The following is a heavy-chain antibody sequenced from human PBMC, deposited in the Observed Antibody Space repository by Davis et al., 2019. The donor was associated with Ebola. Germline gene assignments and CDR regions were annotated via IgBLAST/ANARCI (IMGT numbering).Heavy chain of an antibody. D-gene: IGHD3-22*01. CDR2: IYYSGST. J-gene: IGHJ2*01. V-gene: IGHV4-4*02. CDR1: GGSISSSNW. Sequence: MPGGSLRLSCAVSGGSISSSNWWSWVRQPPGKGLEWIGSIYYSGSTYYNPSLKSRVTISVDTSKNQFSLKLSSVTAADTAVYYCASRGGDSSGYYSWYFDLWGRGTLVTVFS. CDR3: ASRGGDSSGYYSWYFDL.